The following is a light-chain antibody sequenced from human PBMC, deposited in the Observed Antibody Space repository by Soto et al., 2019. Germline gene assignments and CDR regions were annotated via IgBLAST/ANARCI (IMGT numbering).Light chain of an antibody. CDR3: QQYNNWPPST. Sequence: EIVITKFPATLSVSQGERATLSCRASQSVSSNLAWYQQKPGQAPRLLIYGASTRATGIPARFSGSGSGTEFTLTISSLQSEHFAVYYCQQYNNWPPSTFGQGTKVDIK. CDR1: QSVSSN. CDR2: GAS. V-gene: IGKV3-15*01. J-gene: IGKJ1*01.